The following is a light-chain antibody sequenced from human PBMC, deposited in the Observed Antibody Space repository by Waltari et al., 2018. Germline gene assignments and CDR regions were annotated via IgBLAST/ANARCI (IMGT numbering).Light chain of an antibody. CDR2: KAS. Sequence: DIQMTQSPSTLSASVGDRVTITCRASQGISSWMAWSQQKPGKAPKLLNYKASSLESRVTSRFSGSGSGTEFTLTISSLQPDDFATYYCQQYNSFLTFGGGTKVEIK. J-gene: IGKJ4*01. CDR3: QQYNSFLT. V-gene: IGKV1-5*03. CDR1: QGISSW.